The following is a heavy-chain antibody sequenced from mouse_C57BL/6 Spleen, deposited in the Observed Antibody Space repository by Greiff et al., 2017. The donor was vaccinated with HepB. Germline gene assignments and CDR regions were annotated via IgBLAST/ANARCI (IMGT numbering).Heavy chain of an antibody. CDR2: IDPENGDT. D-gene: IGHD2-2*01. CDR3: TMVTTGYYFDY. V-gene: IGHV14-4*01. Sequence: EVQLQQSGAELVRPGASVKLSCTASGFNIKDDYMHWVKQRPEQGLEWIGWIDPENGDTEYASKFQGKATITADTSSNTAYLQLSSLTSEDTAVYYCTMVTTGYYFDYWGQGTTLTVSS. J-gene: IGHJ2*01. CDR1: GFNIKDDY.